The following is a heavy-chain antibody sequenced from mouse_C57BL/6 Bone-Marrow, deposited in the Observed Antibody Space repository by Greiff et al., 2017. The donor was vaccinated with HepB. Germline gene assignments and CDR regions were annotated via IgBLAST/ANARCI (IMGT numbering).Heavy chain of an antibody. J-gene: IGHJ3*01. V-gene: IGHV1-59*01. Sequence: VQLQQPGAELVRPGTSVKLSCKASGYTFTSYWMHWVKQRPGQGLEWIGVIDPSDSYTNYNQKFKGKATLTVDTSSSTAYMQLSSLTSEDSAVYDCVNSYGGRGTGVTVSA. CDR3: VNSY. CDR1: GYTFTSYW. CDR2: IDPSDSYT.